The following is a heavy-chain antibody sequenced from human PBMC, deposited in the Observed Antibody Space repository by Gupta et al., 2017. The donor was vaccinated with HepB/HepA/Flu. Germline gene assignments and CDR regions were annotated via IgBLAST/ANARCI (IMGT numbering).Heavy chain of an antibody. J-gene: IGHJ6*02. Sequence: EVQLVESGGGLVQPGGSLRLSCAASGFTFSSYEMNWVRQAPGKGLEWVSYISSSGSTIYYADSVKGRFTISRDNAKNSLYLQMNSLRAEDTAVYYCARNGIVVVTAIYPGDVEGYYYGMDVWGQGTTVTVSS. CDR3: ARNGIVVVTAIYPGDVEGYYYGMDV. CDR2: ISSSGSTI. CDR1: GFTFSSYE. D-gene: IGHD2-21*02. V-gene: IGHV3-48*03.